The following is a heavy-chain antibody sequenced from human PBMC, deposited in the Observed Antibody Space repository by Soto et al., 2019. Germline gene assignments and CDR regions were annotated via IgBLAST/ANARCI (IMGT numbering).Heavy chain of an antibody. CDR2: IYYNGNT. CDR3: TRANWYSEY. D-gene: IGHD7-27*01. V-gene: IGHV4-59*11. J-gene: IGHJ4*02. Sequence: LSLTCSVSGGSISNHYWSWIRQPPGKGLEWIGYIYYNGNTNYNPSLKSRVTMSVDTSRNQTSLKLTTVTAADTAVYYCTRANWYSEYWGQGTLVTVSS. CDR1: GGSISNHY.